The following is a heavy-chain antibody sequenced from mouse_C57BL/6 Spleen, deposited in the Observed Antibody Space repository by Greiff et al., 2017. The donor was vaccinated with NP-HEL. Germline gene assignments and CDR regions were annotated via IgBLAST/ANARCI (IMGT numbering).Heavy chain of an antibody. CDR3: ARSGYYGSSYGY. J-gene: IGHJ2*01. V-gene: IGHV14-2*01. D-gene: IGHD1-1*01. CDR1: GFNIKDYY. CDR2: IDPEDGET. Sequence: EVMLVESGAELVKPGASVKLSCTASGFNIKDYYMHWVKQRTEQGLEWIGRIDPEDGETKYAPNFQGKATITADTSSNTAYLQLSSLTSKDTAVYYCARSGYYGSSYGYWGQGTTLTVSS.